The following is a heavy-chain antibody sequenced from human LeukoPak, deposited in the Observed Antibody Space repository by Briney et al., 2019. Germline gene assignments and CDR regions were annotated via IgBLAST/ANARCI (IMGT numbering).Heavy chain of an antibody. Sequence: GGSLRLSCAASGFNFSNAWMSWVRRAPGKGLEWVSSISSSSSYIYYADSVKGRFTISRDNAKNSLYLQMNSLRAEDTAVYYCAREVVGGYFDYWGQGTLVTVSS. V-gene: IGHV3-21*01. CDR2: ISSSSSYI. J-gene: IGHJ4*02. D-gene: IGHD2-15*01. CDR1: GFNFSNAW. CDR3: AREVVGGYFDY.